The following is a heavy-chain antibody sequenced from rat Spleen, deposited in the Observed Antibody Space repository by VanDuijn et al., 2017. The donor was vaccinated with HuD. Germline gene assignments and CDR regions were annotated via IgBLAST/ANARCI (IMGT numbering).Heavy chain of an antibody. V-gene: IGHV5-7*01. CDR3: ATDYYDGTYYYIDN. CDR1: GFTFDDYE. CDR2: ISWGGTNT. D-gene: IGHD1-12*02. Sequence: EVKLVESGGGLVQPGRSLKLSCAASGFTFDDYEMTWVRQVPKNGLEWVASISWGGTNTYYPDNVKGRVTISRDNAKSALYLQMNNLRSADTATYYCATDYYDGTYYYIDNWGQGVMVTVSS. J-gene: IGHJ2*01.